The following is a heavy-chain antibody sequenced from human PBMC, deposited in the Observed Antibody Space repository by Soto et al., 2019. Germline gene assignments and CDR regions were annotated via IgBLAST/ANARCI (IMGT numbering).Heavy chain of an antibody. CDR1: GFAFISCG. V-gene: IGHV3-33*01. CDR2: IWYDGSNK. CDR3: VSSIAAAGTSDFDY. Sequence: LSLSFAGSGFAFISCGIHWFRQAPGKGLEWVSVIWYDGSNKYYADSVKGRFTISRDNSKNTLYLQMNSLRAEDTAVYYCVSSIAAAGTSDFDYWGQGTLVPV. J-gene: IGHJ4*02. D-gene: IGHD6-13*01.